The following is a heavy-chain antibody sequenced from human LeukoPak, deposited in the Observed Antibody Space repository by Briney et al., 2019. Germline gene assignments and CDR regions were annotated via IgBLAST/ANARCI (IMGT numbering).Heavy chain of an antibody. Sequence: ASVKVSCKASGYPFTSYGISWVRQAPGQGLEWMGWISAYNGNTNYAQKLRGRVTMTTDTSTSTAYMELRSLRSDDTAVYYCARADKRGQQLAPLNYWGQGTLVTVSS. J-gene: IGHJ4*02. V-gene: IGHV1-18*01. CDR2: ISAYNGNT. D-gene: IGHD6-13*01. CDR1: GYPFTSYG. CDR3: ARADKRGQQLAPLNY.